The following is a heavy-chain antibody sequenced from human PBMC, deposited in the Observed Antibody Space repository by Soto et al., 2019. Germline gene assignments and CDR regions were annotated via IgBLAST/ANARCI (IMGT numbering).Heavy chain of an antibody. J-gene: IGHJ4*02. CDR1: GGSISSGGYY. Sequence: QVQLQESGPGLVKPSQTLSLTCTVSGGSISSGGYYWSWIRQHPGKGLEWIGYIYYSGSTYYNPSLKSRVTISIDTSKNQSSLKLSSVTAADTAVYYCARGQGDPRGYYGSGSYYNDYWGQGTLVTVSS. CDR3: ARGQGDPRGYYGSGSYYNDY. V-gene: IGHV4-31*03. CDR2: IYYSGST. D-gene: IGHD3-10*01.